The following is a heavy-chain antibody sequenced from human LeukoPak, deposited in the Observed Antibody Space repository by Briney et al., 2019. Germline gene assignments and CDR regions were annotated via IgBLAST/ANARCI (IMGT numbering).Heavy chain of an antibody. D-gene: IGHD2-21*02. Sequence: ASVKVSCKASGYTFSDYYMHWVRQAPGQGLEWMGWINPNSGGTNYAQKFQGRVTMTRDASINTAYMELSKLKSDDTAVYYCAKGDEFCGGDCYLDYWGQGTLITVSS. CDR3: AKGDEFCGGDCYLDY. CDR2: INPNSGGT. J-gene: IGHJ4*02. V-gene: IGHV1-2*02. CDR1: GYTFSDYY.